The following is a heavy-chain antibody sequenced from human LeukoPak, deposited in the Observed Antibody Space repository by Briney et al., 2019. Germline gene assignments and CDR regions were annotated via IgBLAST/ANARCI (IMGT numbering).Heavy chain of an antibody. V-gene: IGHV4-4*07. J-gene: IGHJ4*02. Sequence: SETLSLTCTVSGGSISSYYWSWIRQPAGKGLEWIGRIYTSGSTNYNPSLKSRVTMSVDTSKNQFSLKLSSVTAVDTAVYYCARAGGGVGLLWFGESFDYWGQGTLVTVSS. CDR3: ARAGGGVGLLWFGESFDY. CDR1: GGSISSYY. CDR2: IYTSGST. D-gene: IGHD3-10*01.